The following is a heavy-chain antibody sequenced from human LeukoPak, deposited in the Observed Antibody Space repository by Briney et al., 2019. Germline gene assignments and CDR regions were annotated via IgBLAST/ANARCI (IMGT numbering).Heavy chain of an antibody. D-gene: IGHD1-1*01. J-gene: IGHJ5*02. CDR2: IKQDGRDI. CDR1: GFTFRSYC. CDR3: EREPGTTGTTLWFDP. Sequence: PGGSLSLSCAAPGFTFRSYCVSCVRHAPGKAWEWVTNIKQDGRDIYCVDSVKGRYTISRDNDKNSLYLKMNSLRAEDTAVYYCEREPGTTGTTLWFDPWGQGTLVTVSS. V-gene: IGHV3-7*01.